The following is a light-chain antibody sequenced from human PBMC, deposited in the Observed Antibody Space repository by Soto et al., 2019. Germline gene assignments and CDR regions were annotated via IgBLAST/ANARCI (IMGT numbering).Light chain of an antibody. CDR2: DAS. J-gene: IGKJ5*01. CDR1: QSVSSY. Sequence: EMVLTQSPATLSLSQGERATLACRASQSVSSYLAWYQQKSGQAPRLIIYDASNRATGIPSRFSGSGSGTAFTLTISSREPDDVAVDSCQQHSNWPPITCGNGTRLEIK. CDR3: QQHSNWPPIT. V-gene: IGKV3-11*01.